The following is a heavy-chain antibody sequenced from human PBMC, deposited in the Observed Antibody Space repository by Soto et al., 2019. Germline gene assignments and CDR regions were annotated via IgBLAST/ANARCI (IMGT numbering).Heavy chain of an antibody. CDR2: IYYSGTS. Sequence: QLQLQESGPGLVKPSETLSLTCTVSGGSISDDIYYWGWIRQPPGKGLEWIGSIYYSGTSSYNPSLKSRVTMSVDTSKKQLSLRLRSVTAADTAVYYCARLHCDSPNCVPLDPWGQGTLVIVSS. CDR3: ARLHCDSPNCVPLDP. D-gene: IGHD2-2*01. J-gene: IGHJ5*02. V-gene: IGHV4-39*01. CDR1: GGSISDDIYY.